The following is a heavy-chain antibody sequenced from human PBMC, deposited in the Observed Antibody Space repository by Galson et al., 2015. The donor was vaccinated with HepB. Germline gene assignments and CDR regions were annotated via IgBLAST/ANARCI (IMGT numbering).Heavy chain of an antibody. CDR2: IYYSGST. J-gene: IGHJ5*02. D-gene: IGHD3-22*01. Sequence: TLSLTCTVSGGSISRYYWSWIRQPPGKGLEWIGYIYYSGSTNYNPSLKSRVTISVDTSKNQFSLKLSSVTAADTAVYYCARGIVVVPDWFDPWGQGTLVTVSS. CDR3: ARGIVVVPDWFDP. CDR1: GGSISRYY. V-gene: IGHV4-59*01.